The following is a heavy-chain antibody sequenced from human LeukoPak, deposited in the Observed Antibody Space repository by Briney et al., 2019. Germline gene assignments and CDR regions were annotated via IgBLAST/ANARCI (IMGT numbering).Heavy chain of an antibody. D-gene: IGHD3-10*01. J-gene: IGHJ4*02. CDR3: ARGGRGSGSYISL. V-gene: IGHV1-8*01. Sequence: ASVSVSCKASGYTFTSYDINWVRQAPGQGLEWMGWMNPNSGNTGYAQKFQGRVTMTRNTSISTAYVELSSLRSEDTAVYYCARGGRGSGSYISLWGQGTLVTVSS. CDR1: GYTFTSYD. CDR2: MNPNSGNT.